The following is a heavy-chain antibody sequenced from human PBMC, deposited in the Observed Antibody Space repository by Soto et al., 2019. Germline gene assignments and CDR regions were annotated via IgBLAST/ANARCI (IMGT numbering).Heavy chain of an antibody. CDR3: ATDRPEDSSGYYYVEFDY. V-gene: IGHV1-24*01. J-gene: IGHJ4*02. Sequence: ASVKVSCKVSGYTLTELSMHWVRQAPGKGLEWMGGFDPEDGETIYAQKFQGRVTMTEDTSTDTAYMELSSLRSEDTAVYYCATDRPEDSSGYYYVEFDYWGQGTLVTVSS. CDR2: FDPEDGET. CDR1: GYTLTELS. D-gene: IGHD3-22*01.